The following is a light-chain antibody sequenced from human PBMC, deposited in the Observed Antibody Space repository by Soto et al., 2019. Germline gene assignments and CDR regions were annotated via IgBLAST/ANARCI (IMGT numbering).Light chain of an antibody. Sequence: QSVLTQPPSASGTPGQGVTISCSGSSSNIGINTVNWYQQVPGTAPKLLIYTDNQRPSGVPDRFSGSKSGTSASLAISGLQSEDEADYYCAAWDESLNGLYVFGTGTKVTVL. J-gene: IGLJ1*01. CDR3: AAWDESLNGLYV. V-gene: IGLV1-44*01. CDR1: SSNIGINT. CDR2: TDN.